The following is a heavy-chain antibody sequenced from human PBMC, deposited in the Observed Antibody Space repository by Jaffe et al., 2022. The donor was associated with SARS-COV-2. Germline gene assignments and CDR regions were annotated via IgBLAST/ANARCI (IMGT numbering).Heavy chain of an antibody. V-gene: IGHV1-69*01. J-gene: IGHJ6*03. CDR2: IIPFFNTT. CDR3: ARGKRGYNYDLGDFYYYMDV. CDR1: GGSFSNSV. D-gene: IGHD5-18*01. Sequence: QVQLVQSGAEVKKPGSSVKVSCKASGGSFSNSVFSWVRQAPGQGLEWIGGIIPFFNTTHYAQKIQARVTISADGSTTTAYMELSSLRSEDTAVYFCARGKRGYNYDLGDFYYYMDVWGKGTTVTVSS.